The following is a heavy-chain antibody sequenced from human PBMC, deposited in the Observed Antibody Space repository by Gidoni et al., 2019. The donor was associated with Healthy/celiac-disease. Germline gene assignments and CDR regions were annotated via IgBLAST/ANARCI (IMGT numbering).Heavy chain of an antibody. D-gene: IGHD5-12*01. CDR3: ARADVDIVATINPSGMDV. CDR2: IYTSGST. Sequence: QVQLQESGPGLVKPSQTLSLTCTVSGGSISSGSSYWSWIRQPAGKGLEWIGRIYTSGSTNYNPSLKSRVTISVDTSKNQFSLKLSSVTAADTAVYYCARADVDIVATINPSGMDVWGQGTTVTVSS. V-gene: IGHV4-61*02. CDR1: GGSISSGSSY. J-gene: IGHJ6*02.